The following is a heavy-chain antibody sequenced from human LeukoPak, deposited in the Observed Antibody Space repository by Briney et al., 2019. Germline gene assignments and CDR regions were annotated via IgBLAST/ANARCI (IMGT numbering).Heavy chain of an antibody. Sequence: SGGSLRLSCAASGFTFSRYAMSWVRQAPGKGLEWVSAISGSGGSTYYADSVKGRFTISRDNSKNTLYLQMNSLKTEDTAVYYCTTGRLERRHWGQGTLVTVSS. CDR1: GFTFSRYA. J-gene: IGHJ4*02. CDR3: TTGRLERRH. D-gene: IGHD1-1*01. CDR2: ISGSGGST. V-gene: IGHV3-23*01.